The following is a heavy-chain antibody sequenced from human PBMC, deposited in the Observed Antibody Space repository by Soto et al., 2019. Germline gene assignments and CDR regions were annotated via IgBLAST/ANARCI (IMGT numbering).Heavy chain of an antibody. Sequence: EVQLVESGGGLVQPGRSLRLSCAASGFIFDDYAMHWVRQAPGKGLEWVSGITWNSDTVAYAVSVRGRFTIARDNAKNSLYLHMSSLKAEDTALSYCTKEDFDYWGQGTLVTVSS. V-gene: IGHV3-9*01. CDR1: GFIFDDYA. CDR3: TKEDFDY. J-gene: IGHJ4*02. CDR2: ITWNSDTV.